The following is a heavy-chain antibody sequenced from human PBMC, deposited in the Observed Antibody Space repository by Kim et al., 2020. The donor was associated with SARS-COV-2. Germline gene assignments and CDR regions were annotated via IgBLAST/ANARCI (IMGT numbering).Heavy chain of an antibody. CDR2: ISWNSGSI. CDR1: GFTFDDYV. CDR3: AKAGGYCSGGSCYSYFDY. Sequence: GGSLRLSCAASGFTFDDYVMHWVRQAPGKGLEWVSGISWNSGSIGYADSVKGRFTISRDNAKNSLYLQMNSLRAEDTALYYCAKAGGYCSGGSCYSYFDYWGQGTLVTVSS. V-gene: IGHV3-9*01. J-gene: IGHJ4*02. D-gene: IGHD2-15*01.